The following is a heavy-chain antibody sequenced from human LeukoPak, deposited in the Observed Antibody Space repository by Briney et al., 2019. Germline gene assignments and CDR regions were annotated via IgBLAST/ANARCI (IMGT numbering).Heavy chain of an antibody. CDR3: ARVVLAGYDYVWGSYRIYYFDY. CDR2: IYYSGST. Sequence: TTSETLSLTCTVSGGSISNGDHYWSWIRQHPGKGLEWIGHIYYSGSTYYNPSLKSRGIISVETSKNQFSLKLSSVTAADTDVYYCARVVLAGYDYVWGSYRIYYFDYWGQGTLVTVSS. D-gene: IGHD3-16*02. J-gene: IGHJ4*02. V-gene: IGHV4-31*03. CDR1: GGSISNGDHY.